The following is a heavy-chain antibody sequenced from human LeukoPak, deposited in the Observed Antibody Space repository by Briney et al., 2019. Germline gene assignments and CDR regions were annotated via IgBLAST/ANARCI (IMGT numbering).Heavy chain of an antibody. D-gene: IGHD3-10*01. Sequence: PSETLSLTCTVSGGSISSSSYYWGWIRQPPGKGLEWIGSIYYSGSTYYNPSLKSRVTISVDTSKNQFSLKLSSVTAADTAVYYCARGDYGSGSPYYYYYMDVWGKGTTVTISS. V-gene: IGHV4-39*07. CDR1: GGSISSSSYY. J-gene: IGHJ6*03. CDR2: IYYSGST. CDR3: ARGDYGSGSPYYYYYMDV.